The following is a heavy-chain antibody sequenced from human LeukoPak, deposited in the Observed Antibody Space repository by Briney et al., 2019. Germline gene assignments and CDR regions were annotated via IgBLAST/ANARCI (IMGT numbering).Heavy chain of an antibody. CDR2: IKSKTDGGTT. J-gene: IGHJ5*02. D-gene: IGHD6-13*01. V-gene: IGHV3-15*01. Sequence: NPGGSLRLSCAASGFTFSNAWMSWVRQAPGKGLEWVGRIKSKTDGGTTDYAAPVKGRFTISRDDSKNTLYLQMNSLKTEDTAVYYCTAYSSSWYNWFDPWGQGTLVTVSS. CDR1: GFTFSNAW. CDR3: TAYSSSWYNWFDP.